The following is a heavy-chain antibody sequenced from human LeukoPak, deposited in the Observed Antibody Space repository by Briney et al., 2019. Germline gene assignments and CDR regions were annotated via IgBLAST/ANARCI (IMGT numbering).Heavy chain of an antibody. Sequence: PGRSLRLSCAASGFTFSSYAMHWVRQAPGKGLEWVAVISYDGSNKYYADSVKGRFTISRDNSKNTLYLQMNSLRAEDTAVYYCARGEVVAAKNFDYWGQGTLVTVSP. J-gene: IGHJ4*02. CDR3: ARGEVVAAKNFDY. V-gene: IGHV3-30*04. D-gene: IGHD2-15*01. CDR2: ISYDGSNK. CDR1: GFTFSSYA.